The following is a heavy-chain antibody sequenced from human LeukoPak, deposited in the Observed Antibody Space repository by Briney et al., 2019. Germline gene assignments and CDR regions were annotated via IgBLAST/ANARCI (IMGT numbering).Heavy chain of an antibody. J-gene: IGHJ4*02. D-gene: IGHD3-22*01. CDR3: AGLVGRYSSGLYYYYFDY. V-gene: IGHV4-4*02. Sequence: SETLSLTCTVSGDSINSLDLWRWVRQPPGKGLEWIGEMYLSGTTHSNPSVKSRVTISIDKSKNQFFLNLSSVPAADTAVYYCAGLVGRYSSGLYYYYFDYWGQGTLVTVSS. CDR1: GDSINSLDL. CDR2: MYLSGTT.